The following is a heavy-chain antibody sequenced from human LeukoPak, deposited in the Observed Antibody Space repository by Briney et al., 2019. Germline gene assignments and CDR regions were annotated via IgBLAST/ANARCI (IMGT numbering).Heavy chain of an antibody. V-gene: IGHV3-21*04. D-gene: IGHD5-18*01. CDR2: ISGSSSYI. J-gene: IGHJ4*02. CDR1: GFTFSSYS. Sequence: GGSLRLSCAASGFTFSSYSMNWVRQAPGKGLEWVSSISGSSSYIYYADSVKGRFTISRDNAKNTLYLQMNNLRGEDTALYYCSKAGDTNYYRYGDYWGQGTLVTVSS. CDR3: SKAGDTNYYRYGDY.